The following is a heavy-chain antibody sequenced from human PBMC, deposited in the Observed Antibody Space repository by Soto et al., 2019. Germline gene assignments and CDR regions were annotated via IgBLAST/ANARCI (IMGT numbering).Heavy chain of an antibody. D-gene: IGHD4-17*01. CDR1: GDAFKSYA. CDR3: ARDPTNDYGDDTFAS. Sequence: QVLLLQSGSEVKKAGSSVKVSCKASGDAFKSYAIHWVRQAPGQGLEYMGRIIPSYDRTKYAQNFQGRLTLTADMYTSTVYMELSSLRSEDTAVYYCARDPTNDYGDDTFASWGQGTKVIVSS. CDR2: IIPSYDRT. V-gene: IGHV1-69*06. J-gene: IGHJ4*02.